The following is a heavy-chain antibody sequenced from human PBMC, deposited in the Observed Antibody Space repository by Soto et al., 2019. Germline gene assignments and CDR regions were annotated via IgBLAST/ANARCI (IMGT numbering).Heavy chain of an antibody. J-gene: IGHJ4*02. CDR1: GYTFTGYY. D-gene: IGHD2-2*02. V-gene: IGHV1-2*04. CDR3: ARGRDIVVVPAAIPGSFDY. Sequence: ASVKVSCKASGYTFTGYYMHWVRQAPGQGLEWMGWINPNSGGTNYAQKFQGWVTMTRDTSISTAYMELSRLRSDDTAVYYRARGRDIVVVPAAIPGSFDYWGQGTLVTVSS. CDR2: INPNSGGT.